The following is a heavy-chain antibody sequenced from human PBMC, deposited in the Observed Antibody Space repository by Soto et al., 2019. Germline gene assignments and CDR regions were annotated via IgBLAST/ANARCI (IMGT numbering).Heavy chain of an antibody. CDR3: ATETDV. CDR1: GYTFASYG. V-gene: IGHV1-18*04. Sequence: ASVKISCKASGYTFASYGINWVRQAPGQGLEWMGWISGYSGNTNYAQKFQGRVIMTTDTSTSTAYMELRSLRSDDTAVYYCATETDVWGKGTTAAVSS. J-gene: IGHJ6*04. CDR2: ISGYSGNT.